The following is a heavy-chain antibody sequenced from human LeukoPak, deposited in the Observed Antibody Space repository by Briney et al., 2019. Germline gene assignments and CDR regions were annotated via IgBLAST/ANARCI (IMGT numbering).Heavy chain of an antibody. CDR1: GFSFDDYA. CDR2: ISWNSGSI. Sequence: PGGSLRLSCAASGFSFDDYAMHWVRQAPGKGLEWVAGISWNSGSIDYVESVKGRFTISRDNAKNSVYLQMNSLRAEDTAVYYCARLYSSGWYYFDYWGQGTLVTVSS. V-gene: IGHV3-9*01. J-gene: IGHJ4*02. CDR3: ARLYSSGWYYFDY. D-gene: IGHD6-19*01.